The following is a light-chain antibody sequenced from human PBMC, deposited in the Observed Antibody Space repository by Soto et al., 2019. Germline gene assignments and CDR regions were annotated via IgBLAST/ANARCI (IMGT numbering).Light chain of an antibody. CDR2: KAS. CDR3: QHYDSYPLT. V-gene: IGKV1-5*03. J-gene: IGKJ4*01. Sequence: DIQMTQSPSTLSASVGDRVTITCRASQSISSWLAWYQHKPGKAPTLLIYKASSLESGVPSRFSGSGSGTEFTRTVSSLQPDDFATYYCQHYDSYPLTFGGGTKVEIK. CDR1: QSISSW.